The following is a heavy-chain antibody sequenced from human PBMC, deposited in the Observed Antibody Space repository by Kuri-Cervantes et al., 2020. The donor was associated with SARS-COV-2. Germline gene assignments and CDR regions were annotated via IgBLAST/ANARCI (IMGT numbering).Heavy chain of an antibody. CDR2: IWFDGSNE. V-gene: IGHV3-33*08. J-gene: IGHJ3*02. Sequence: GSLRLSCAASGFTFSSYGMHWVRQAPGKGLEWVAVIWFDGSNEYYADSVKGRFTISRDNSKDTVYLQMNSLRAEDTAVYYCARGRATVTVIGAFDIWGQGTMVTVSS. CDR3: ARGRATVTVIGAFDI. CDR1: GFTFSSYG. D-gene: IGHD4-17*01.